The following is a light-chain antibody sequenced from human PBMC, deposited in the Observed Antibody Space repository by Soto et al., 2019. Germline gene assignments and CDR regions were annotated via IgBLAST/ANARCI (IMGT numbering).Light chain of an antibody. CDR1: QSVSSN. J-gene: IGKJ4*01. CDR2: GAS. Sequence: EIVMTQSPATLSVSPGERATLSCRASQSVSSNLAWYQQKPGQAPRLLIYGASTRATGIPARFSGSGSGTDFTLTISSLQPEDFATYYCQQLNSYPLTFGGGTKVEI. V-gene: IGKV3-15*01. CDR3: QQLNSYPLT.